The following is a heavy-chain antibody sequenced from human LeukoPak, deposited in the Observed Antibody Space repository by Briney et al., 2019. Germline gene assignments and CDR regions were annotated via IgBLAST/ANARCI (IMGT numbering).Heavy chain of an antibody. CDR3: VKASGQSSDWRFDS. CDR2: ISGSGGST. D-gene: IGHD5-12*01. V-gene: IGHV3-23*01. Sequence: PGGSLRLSCAASGFTFSSYGMTWVRQAPGKGLEWVSAISGSGGSTYYADSVKGRFTISRDTSQSTLSLQMNSLRAEDTAVYYCVKASGQSSDWRFDSWGQGTLVIVSS. CDR1: GFTFSSYG. J-gene: IGHJ4*02.